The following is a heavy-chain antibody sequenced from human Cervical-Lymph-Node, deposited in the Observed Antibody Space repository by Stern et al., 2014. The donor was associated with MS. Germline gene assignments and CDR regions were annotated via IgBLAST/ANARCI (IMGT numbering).Heavy chain of an antibody. CDR1: GFTFSRYD. CDR2: ISFDGSNK. Sequence: QVQLVQSGGGVVQPGRSLRLSCAASGFTFSRYDMHWVRQAPGKGLDWVAVISFDGSNKYYVDSVKGRFTISRDNSKNTLYLQMNSLRAEDTAVYYCARGDCSSTSCYPLYYYYGMDVWGQGTTVTVSS. J-gene: IGHJ6*02. CDR3: ARGDCSSTSCYPLYYYYGMDV. V-gene: IGHV3-30*03. D-gene: IGHD2-2*01.